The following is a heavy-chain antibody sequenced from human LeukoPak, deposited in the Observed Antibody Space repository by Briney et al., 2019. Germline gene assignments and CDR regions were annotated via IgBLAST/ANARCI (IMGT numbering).Heavy chain of an antibody. CDR2: ISYDGSNK. CDR3: AKDLLGGDSGSYYEVGELGMDV. Sequence: GGSLTHSCAVSGFTFSSYGLHWVRQAPGKGLEWVAVISYDGSNKYYADSVKGRFTISRDKSKNTLYLQMNSLRAEDTAVYYCAKDLLGGDSGSYYEVGELGMDVWGPGTTVTVSS. D-gene: IGHD1-26*01. J-gene: IGHJ6*02. V-gene: IGHV3-30*18. CDR1: GFTFSSYG.